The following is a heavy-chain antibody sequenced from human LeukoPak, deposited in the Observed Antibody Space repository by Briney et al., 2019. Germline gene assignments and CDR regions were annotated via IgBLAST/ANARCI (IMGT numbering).Heavy chain of an antibody. CDR1: GDSVSSYNAA. D-gene: IGHD6-13*01. J-gene: IGHJ4*02. Sequence: SQTLSLTCAISGDSVSSYNAAWNWIRQSPSRGLEWLGRTYYRSKWYNDYAVSVKSRITINPDTSKNQFSLQLNSVTPEDTAVYFRARDQIASAGPNDDWGQGTLVTVSS. CDR3: ARDQIASAGPNDD. CDR2: TYYRSKWYN. V-gene: IGHV6-1*01.